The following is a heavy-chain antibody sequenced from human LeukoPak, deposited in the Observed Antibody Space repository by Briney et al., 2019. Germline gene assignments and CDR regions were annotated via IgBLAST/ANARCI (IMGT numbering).Heavy chain of an antibody. CDR3: ARKSVVTAGRKPYDF. V-gene: IGHV4-34*01. CDR2: IDHSGRT. Sequence: PSETLSLTCAVYGGSFSGYYWSWIRQPPGKGLEWIGEIDHSGRTKCNASLKSRVTLSVNMSKNQFSLMLSSVTAADAAVYYCARKSVVTAGRKPYDFWDQGTLVTVSP. CDR1: GGSFSGYY. D-gene: IGHD2-2*01. J-gene: IGHJ4*02.